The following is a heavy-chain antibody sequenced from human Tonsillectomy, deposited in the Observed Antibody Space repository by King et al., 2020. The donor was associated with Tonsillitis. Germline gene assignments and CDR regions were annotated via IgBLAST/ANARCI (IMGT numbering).Heavy chain of an antibody. CDR3: ARRGYCSTTSCYTPSYYYYMDV. D-gene: IGHD2-2*02. CDR1: VGSFSGYY. V-gene: IGHV4-34*01. CDR2: INHSGST. Sequence: VQLQQWGAGLLKPSETLSLTCAVYVGSFSGYYWRWIRQPPGKGLEWLGEINHSGSTNYSPSLKSRVTISVGTSKSQFSLELSAVTAADTAVYYCARRGYCSTTSCYTPSYYYYMDVWGKGTTVTVSS. J-gene: IGHJ6*03.